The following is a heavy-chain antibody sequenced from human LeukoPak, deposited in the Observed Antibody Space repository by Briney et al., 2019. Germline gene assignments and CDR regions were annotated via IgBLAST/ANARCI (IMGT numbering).Heavy chain of an antibody. V-gene: IGHV4-39*01. D-gene: IGHD1-26*01. CDR2: IYYSGST. CDR1: GGSIGSSSYY. Sequence: SETLSLTCTVSGGSIGSSSYYWGWIRQPPGKGLEWIGSIYYSGSTYYNPSLKSRVTISVDTSKIQFSLKLSSVTAADTAVYYCARAYSGSYGTSDYWGQGTLVTVSS. CDR3: ARAYSGSYGTSDY. J-gene: IGHJ4*02.